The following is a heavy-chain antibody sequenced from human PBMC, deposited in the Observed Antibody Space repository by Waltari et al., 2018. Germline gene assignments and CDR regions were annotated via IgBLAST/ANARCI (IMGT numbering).Heavy chain of an antibody. D-gene: IGHD6-6*01. CDR3: ARKSIAARRAFDI. V-gene: IGHV1-8*01. J-gene: IGHJ3*02. Sequence: QVQLVQSGAEVKKPGASVKVSCKASGYTFTSYDINWVRQATGQGLEWMGCLNPNSGNTGYAQEFQGIVTMTRNTSISPAYMELSSLRSEDTAVDYWARKSIAARRAFDIWGQGTMVTVSS. CDR2: LNPNSGNT. CDR1: GYTFTSYD.